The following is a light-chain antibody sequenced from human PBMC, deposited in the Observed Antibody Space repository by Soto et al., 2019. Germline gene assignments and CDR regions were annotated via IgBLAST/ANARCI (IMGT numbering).Light chain of an antibody. Sequence: EIVLTQSPGTLSLSPGERATLSCRASQSVSSSYLAWYQQKPGQAPRLLIYGASSRATGIPDRFSGSGSGTDFTLTISKLEPEDFAVYYCQQYGSSPGTFGQGTKAESK. CDR3: QQYGSSPGT. J-gene: IGKJ1*01. CDR2: GAS. V-gene: IGKV3-20*01. CDR1: QSVSSSY.